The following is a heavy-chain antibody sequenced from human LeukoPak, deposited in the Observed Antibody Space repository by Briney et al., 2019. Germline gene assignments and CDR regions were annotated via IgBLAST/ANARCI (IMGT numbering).Heavy chain of an antibody. CDR2: IIPISGTT. D-gene: IGHD1-26*01. Sequence: SVKVSCKTSGGTFTSYAITWVRQAPGQGLEWMGKIIPISGTTNYAQKFQGRVTFTADESTSTAYMGLSSLRSEDTALYYCARKLRLGGNWFDPWGQGTLVTVSS. CDR1: GGTFTSYA. CDR3: ARKLRLGGNWFDP. V-gene: IGHV1-69*13. J-gene: IGHJ5*02.